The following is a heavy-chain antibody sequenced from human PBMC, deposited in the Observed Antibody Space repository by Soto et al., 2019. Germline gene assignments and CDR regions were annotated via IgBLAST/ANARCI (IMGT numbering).Heavy chain of an antibody. J-gene: IGHJ5*02. V-gene: IGHV3-30*18. CDR3: AKDFPSGSSRYDRFDP. CDR2: ISHDGTTK. D-gene: IGHD1-26*01. CDR1: GFTFSLYG. Sequence: QVHLVESGGGVVQPGRSLRLSCAASGFTFSLYGIHWVRRAPGKGPEWLAVISHDGTTKYYADSVKGRFTVSRENSENTAFLQMNSLGGEDTAVYYCAKDFPSGSSRYDRFDPWDLGTSVTVS.